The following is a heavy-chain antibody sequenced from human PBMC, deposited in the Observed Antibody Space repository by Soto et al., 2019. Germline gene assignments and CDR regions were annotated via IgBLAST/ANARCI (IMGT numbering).Heavy chain of an antibody. V-gene: IGHV2-5*02. CDR3: AHSVVAGLGYYFDY. Sequence: QITLKESGPTLVKPTQTLTLTCTFSGFSLSSTRVAVRWIRQPPGKALEWLALIYWDDDKRYSPFLKSRLTITKDTSKNQVVLTMTNMDPVDTATYYCAHSVVAGLGYYFDYWGQGTLVTVSS. J-gene: IGHJ4*02. CDR2: IYWDDDK. CDR1: GFSLSSTRVA. D-gene: IGHD6-19*01.